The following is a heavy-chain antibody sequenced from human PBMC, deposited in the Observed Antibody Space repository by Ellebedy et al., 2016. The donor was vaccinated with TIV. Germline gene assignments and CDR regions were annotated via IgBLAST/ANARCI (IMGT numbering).Heavy chain of an antibody. CDR2: IDPSDSNV. Sequence: GESLKISCEGSGYSFTSYWITWVRLMPGSGLEWMGSIDPSDSNVHYSPSFQGHVIISADRSISTAYLQWGSLRASDTAIYFCARHIGARGGDDYWGQGTPVTVSS. CDR3: ARHIGARGGDDY. V-gene: IGHV5-10-1*01. CDR1: GYSFTSYW. J-gene: IGHJ4*02. D-gene: IGHD2-21*01.